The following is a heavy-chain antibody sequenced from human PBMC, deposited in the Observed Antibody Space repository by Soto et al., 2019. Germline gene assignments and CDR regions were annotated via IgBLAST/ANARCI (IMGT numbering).Heavy chain of an antibody. D-gene: IGHD2-15*01. Sequence: SETLSLTCTVSGGSISSSSYYWGWIRQPPGKGLEWIGSIYYSGSTYYNPSLKSRVTISVDTSKNQFSLKLSSVTAADTAVYYCPSLGYCSGGSCYDFDYWGQGTLVTVSS. CDR3: PSLGYCSGGSCYDFDY. V-gene: IGHV4-39*01. CDR2: IYYSGST. J-gene: IGHJ4*02. CDR1: GGSISSSSYY.